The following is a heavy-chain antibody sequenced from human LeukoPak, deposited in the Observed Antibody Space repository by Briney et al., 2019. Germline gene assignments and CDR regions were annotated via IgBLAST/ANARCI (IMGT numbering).Heavy chain of an antibody. V-gene: IGHV1-2*02. J-gene: IGHJ4*02. CDR1: GYTFTGYY. Sequence: ASVKVSSKASGYTFTGYYMHWVRQAPGQGLEWMGWINPNSGGTNFAQKFQGRVTMTRDTSISTAYMELSRLRSDDTAVYYCARGYCSGGSCYEFDYWGQGTLVTVSS. CDR3: ARGYCSGGSCYEFDY. D-gene: IGHD2-15*01. CDR2: INPNSGGT.